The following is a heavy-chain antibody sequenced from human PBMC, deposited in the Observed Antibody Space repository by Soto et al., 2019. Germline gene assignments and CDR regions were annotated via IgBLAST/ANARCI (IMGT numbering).Heavy chain of an antibody. CDR1: GFPFSSYG. D-gene: IGHD6-19*01. CDR2: ISYDGSNK. Sequence: GGSLRLSCAASGFPFSSYGMHWVRQAPGKGLEWVAVISYDGSNKYYADSVKGRFTISRDNSKNTLYLQMNSLRAEDTAVYYCLRGGWHYYYYGMDVWGQGTTVTVSS. V-gene: IGHV3-30*03. J-gene: IGHJ6*02. CDR3: LRGGWHYYYYGMDV.